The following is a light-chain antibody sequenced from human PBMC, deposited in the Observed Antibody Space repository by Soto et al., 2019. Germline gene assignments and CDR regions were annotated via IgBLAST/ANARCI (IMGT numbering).Light chain of an antibody. CDR1: SSNIGAGYD. J-gene: IGLJ1*01. V-gene: IGLV1-40*01. CDR2: GNS. Sequence: QSVLTQPPSVSGAPGQRVTISCTGSSSNIGAGYDVHWYQQLPGTAPKLLIYGNSNRPSGVPDRFSGSKSGTSASLAITGLQAEDEADYYCQSYDSSPSGSVFGTGTKVTVL. CDR3: QSYDSSPSGSV.